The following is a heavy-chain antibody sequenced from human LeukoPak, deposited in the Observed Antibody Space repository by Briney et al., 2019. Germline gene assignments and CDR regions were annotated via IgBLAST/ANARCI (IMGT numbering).Heavy chain of an antibody. Sequence: SETLSLTCAVSGYSICSGYYWGWIRQPPGKGLEWIGSIYHSGSTYYNPSLKSRVTISVDTSKNQFSLKLSSVTAADTAVYYCARANYYDSSGSIANWFDPWGQGTLVTVSS. J-gene: IGHJ5*02. CDR1: GYSICSGYY. D-gene: IGHD3-22*01. CDR2: IYHSGST. V-gene: IGHV4-38-2*01. CDR3: ARANYYDSSGSIANWFDP.